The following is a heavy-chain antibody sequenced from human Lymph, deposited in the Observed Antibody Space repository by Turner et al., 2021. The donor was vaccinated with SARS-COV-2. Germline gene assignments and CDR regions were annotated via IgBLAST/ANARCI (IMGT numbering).Heavy chain of an antibody. CDR3: ARDRGGYGAYYYGMDV. V-gene: IGHV3-48*02. CDR1: VFTFSSYS. D-gene: IGHD2-15*01. Sequence: EVQLVESGGGLVQPGGPLRLSCAASVFTFSSYSMNWVRQAPGKGLEWVSYISISSSTIYYADSVKGRFTISRDNAKNSLYLQMNSLRDEDTAVYYCARDRGGYGAYYYGMDVWGQGTTVTVSS. J-gene: IGHJ6*02. CDR2: ISISSSTI.